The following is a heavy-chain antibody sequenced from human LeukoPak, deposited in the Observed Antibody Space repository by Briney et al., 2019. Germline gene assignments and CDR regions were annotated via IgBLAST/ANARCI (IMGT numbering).Heavy chain of an antibody. J-gene: IGHJ4*02. Sequence: PSETLSLTCTVSGGSISSYYWSWIRQPAGKGLEWIGRIYTSGSTNYNPSLKSRVTMSVDTSKNQFSLKLSSVTAADTAVYYCARGDYYGSGSSNDYWGQGTLVTVSS. V-gene: IGHV4-4*07. CDR2: IYTSGST. D-gene: IGHD3-10*01. CDR1: GGSISSYY. CDR3: ARGDYYGSGSSNDY.